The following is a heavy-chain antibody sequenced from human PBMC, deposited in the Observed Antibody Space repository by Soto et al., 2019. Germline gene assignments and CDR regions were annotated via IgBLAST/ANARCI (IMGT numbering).Heavy chain of an antibody. J-gene: IGHJ4*01. CDR3: PKGRSCGSYGYCFDY. D-gene: IGHD2-15*01. Sequence: ESGGGFVQPGGSLRLSCAASAFTFSSYAMGWVRQAPGKGLEWVSAISGSGGSTYYADSVKGRFTISRDNSKNTLYLQMNSFRPDDTALCHGPKGRSCGSYGYCFDYWAQGSQVTVSS. CDR1: AFTFSSYA. V-gene: IGHV3-23*01. CDR2: ISGSGGST.